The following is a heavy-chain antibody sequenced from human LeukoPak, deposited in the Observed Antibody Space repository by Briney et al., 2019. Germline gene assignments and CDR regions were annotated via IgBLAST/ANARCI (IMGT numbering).Heavy chain of an antibody. J-gene: IGHJ4*02. CDR3: ARDSDDIVVVTAIPVDY. CDR2: ISAYNGNT. D-gene: IGHD2-21*02. V-gene: IGHV1-18*01. CDR1: GYTFTSYG. Sequence: ASVKVSCKASGYTFTSYGISWVRQAPGQGLEWMGWISAYNGNTNYAQKLQGRVTMTTGTSTSTAYMELRSLRSDDTAVYYCARDSDDIVVVTAIPVDYWGQGTLVTVSS.